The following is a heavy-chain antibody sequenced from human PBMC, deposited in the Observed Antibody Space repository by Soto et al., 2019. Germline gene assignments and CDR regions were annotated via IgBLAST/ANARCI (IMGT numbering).Heavy chain of an antibody. D-gene: IGHD6-13*01. CDR3: ARDRTAAGPSNWFDP. CDR1: GGSISYYY. V-gene: IGHV4-4*07. Sequence: SETLSLTCTVSGGSISYYYWSWIRQSAGKGLEWIGRIYPSGSTNYNPSLKGRVTMSVDTSNNQFSLNLGSVTAADTAVYYCARDRTAAGPSNWFDPWGQGTLVTVSS. CDR2: IYPSGST. J-gene: IGHJ5*02.